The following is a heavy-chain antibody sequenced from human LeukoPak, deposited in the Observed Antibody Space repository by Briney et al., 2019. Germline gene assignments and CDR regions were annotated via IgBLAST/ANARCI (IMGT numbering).Heavy chain of an antibody. CDR3: VRGDSGTYLSFFDF. D-gene: IGHD1-26*01. V-gene: IGHV1-18*04. CDR2: ISAYNGNT. Sequence: ASVKVSCKASGYTFTSYYMHWVRQAPGQGLEWMGWISAYNGNTNYPQKIQGRVTMTTDTSTSTAYMELRSLRSDDTAVYYCVRGDSGTYLSFFDFWGQGTLVTVSS. CDR1: GYTFTSYY. J-gene: IGHJ4*02.